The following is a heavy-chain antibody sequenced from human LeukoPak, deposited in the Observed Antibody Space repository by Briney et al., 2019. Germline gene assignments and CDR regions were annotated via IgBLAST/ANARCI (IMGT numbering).Heavy chain of an antibody. CDR2: ISYDGSNK. Sequence: GGSLRLSCAASGFTFSSYAMHWVRQAPGKGLEWVAVISYDGSNKYYADSVKGRLTISRDNSKNTLYLQMNSLRAEDTAVYYCARDRRYYYGSGSYHDYWGQGTLVTVSS. D-gene: IGHD3-10*01. CDR3: ARDRRYYYGSGSYHDY. CDR1: GFTFSSYA. J-gene: IGHJ4*02. V-gene: IGHV3-30-3*01.